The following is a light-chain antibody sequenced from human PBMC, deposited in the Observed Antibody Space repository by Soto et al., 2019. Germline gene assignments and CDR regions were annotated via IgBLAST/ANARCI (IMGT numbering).Light chain of an antibody. CDR2: AAS. J-gene: IGKJ1*01. Sequence: EFVLTQSPVTLSFSPGEIATLSCSSSQSVTGSYLAWYQQKPGQPPRLLIYAASSRATGIPDRLSGSGSGTDFTLTISRLEPEDLAVYYCQQYGNAPWTFGQGTKVDIK. V-gene: IGKV3-20*01. CDR3: QQYGNAPWT. CDR1: QSVTGSY.